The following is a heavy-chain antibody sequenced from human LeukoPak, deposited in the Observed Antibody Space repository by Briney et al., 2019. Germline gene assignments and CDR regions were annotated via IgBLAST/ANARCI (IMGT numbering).Heavy chain of an antibody. J-gene: IGHJ4*02. V-gene: IGHV1-3*01. D-gene: IGHD3-10*01. CDR3: ARDRGVTMVRGIIDSFDY. CDR1: GYTFTNYA. Sequence: VASVKVSCTASGYTFTNYAIHWVRQAPGQRLEWMGWINAGNGNTKYSQKFQGRVTITRDTSASTAYMKLSSLRSEDTAVYYCARDRGVTMVRGIIDSFDYWGQGTLVTVSS. CDR2: INAGNGNT.